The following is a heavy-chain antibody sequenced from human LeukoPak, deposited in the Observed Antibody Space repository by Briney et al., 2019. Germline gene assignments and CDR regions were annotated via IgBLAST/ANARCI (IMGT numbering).Heavy chain of an antibody. CDR1: GYTFTGYY. CDR3: ARDLNSSGWLYYFDY. CDR2: INPNSGGT. V-gene: IGHV1-2*02. J-gene: IGHJ4*02. D-gene: IGHD6-19*01. Sequence: GESLKISCKGSGYTFTGYYMHWVRQAPGQGLEWMGWINPNSGGTNYAQKFQGRVTMTRDTSISTAYMELSRLRSDDTAVYYCARDLNSSGWLYYFDYWGQGTLVTVSS.